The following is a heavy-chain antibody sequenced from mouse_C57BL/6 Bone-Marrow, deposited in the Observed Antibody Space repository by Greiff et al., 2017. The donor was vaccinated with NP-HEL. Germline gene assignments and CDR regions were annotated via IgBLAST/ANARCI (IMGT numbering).Heavy chain of an antibody. CDR3: AIYGNYVGYFDV. D-gene: IGHD2-1*01. CDR1: GYTFTSYW. J-gene: IGHJ1*03. CDR2: IDPSDSET. V-gene: IGHV1-52*01. Sequence: QVQLQQPGAELVRPGSSVKLSCKASGYTFTSYWMHWVKQRPIQGLEWIGNIDPSDSETHYNQKFKDKATLTVDTSSSTAYMQLSSLTSEDSAVYYCAIYGNYVGYFDVWGTGTTVTVSS.